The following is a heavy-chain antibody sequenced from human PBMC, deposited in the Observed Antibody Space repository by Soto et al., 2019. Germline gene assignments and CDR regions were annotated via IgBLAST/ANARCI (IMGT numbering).Heavy chain of an antibody. Sequence: QVQLVQSGAEVKKPGSSVKVSCKASGGTFSSYTISWVRQAPGQGLEWMGRIIPILGIANYAQKFQGRVTITADKSTSTAYMEVSSLRSEDTAVYYCARAVARITMVRGVTASDYFDYWGQGTLVTVSS. CDR3: ARAVARITMVRGVTASDYFDY. CDR1: GGTFSSYT. V-gene: IGHV1-69*02. CDR2: IIPILGIA. J-gene: IGHJ4*02. D-gene: IGHD3-10*01.